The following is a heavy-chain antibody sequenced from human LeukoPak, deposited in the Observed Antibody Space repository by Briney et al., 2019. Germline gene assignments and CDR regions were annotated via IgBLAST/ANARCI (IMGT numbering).Heavy chain of an antibody. CDR1: GYNLTELS. CDR3: ARDRCGGDCDYYYGMDV. CDR2: ISAYNGNT. V-gene: IGHV1-18*01. Sequence: GAPVKVSCKVSGYNLTELSMHWVRQAPGQGLEWMGWISAYNGNTNYAQKLQGRVTMTTDTSTSTAYMELRSLRSDDTAVYYCARDRCGGDCDYYYGMDVWGQGTTVTVSS. D-gene: IGHD2-21*02. J-gene: IGHJ6*02.